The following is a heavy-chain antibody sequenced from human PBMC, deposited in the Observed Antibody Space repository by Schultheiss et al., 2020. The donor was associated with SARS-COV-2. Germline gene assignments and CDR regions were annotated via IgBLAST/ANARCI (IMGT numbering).Heavy chain of an antibody. V-gene: IGHV1-2*02. CDR3: ARGLGSMVRGVINWFDP. CDR2: INPNSGGT. CDR1: GYTFTGYY. J-gene: IGHJ5*02. D-gene: IGHD3-10*01. Sequence: GESLKISCKASGYTFTGYYMHWVRQAPGQGLEWMGWINPNSGGTNYAQKFQGRVTITADESTSTAYMELSSLRSEDTAVYYCARGLGSMVRGVINWFDPWGQGTLVTVSS.